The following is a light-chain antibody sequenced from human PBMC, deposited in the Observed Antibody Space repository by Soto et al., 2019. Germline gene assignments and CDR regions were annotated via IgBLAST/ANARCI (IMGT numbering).Light chain of an antibody. CDR3: GTWDSSLSAWV. CDR1: SSNIGNNY. CDR2: DNN. Sequence: QAVLTQPPSVSAAPGQKVTISCSGSSSNIGNNYVSWYQQLPGTAPKLLIYDNNKRPSGIPDRFSGSKSGTSATLGTTGLQTGDEADYYCGTWDSSLSAWVFGTGTKLTVL. V-gene: IGLV1-51*01. J-gene: IGLJ1*01.